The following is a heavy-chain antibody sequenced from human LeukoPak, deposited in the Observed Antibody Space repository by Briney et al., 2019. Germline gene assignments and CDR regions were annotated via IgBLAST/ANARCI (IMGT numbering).Heavy chain of an antibody. Sequence: GGSLRHSCAASGFIFSRYAMTWVRQAPGKGLEWVSSIGPSNGTTYYPESVKGRFTISRDNSENTLYLQLNSLRADDTAIYYCVKRSTSGWFYFDYWGQGTLVTVSS. CDR2: IGPSNGTT. CDR1: GFIFSRYA. V-gene: IGHV3-23*01. D-gene: IGHD6-19*01. J-gene: IGHJ4*02. CDR3: VKRSTSGWFYFDY.